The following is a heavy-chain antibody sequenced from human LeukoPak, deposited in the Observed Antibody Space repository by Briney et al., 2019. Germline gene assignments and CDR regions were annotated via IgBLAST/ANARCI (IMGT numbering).Heavy chain of an antibody. J-gene: IGHJ4*02. D-gene: IGHD3-10*01. CDR2: IYYSGST. CDR3: VRDRELNY. CDR1: GGSISSGDYY. Sequence: SETLSLTCTVSGGSISSGDYYWSWIRQPPGKGLEWIGYIYYSGSTYYNPSLKSRVTISVDTSRNQFSLKLSSVTAADTAVYYCVRDRELNYWGQGTLVTVSS. V-gene: IGHV4-30-4*01.